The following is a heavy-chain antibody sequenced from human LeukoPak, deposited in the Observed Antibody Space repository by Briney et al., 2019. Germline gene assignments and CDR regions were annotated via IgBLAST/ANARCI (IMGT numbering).Heavy chain of an antibody. D-gene: IGHD1-1*01. J-gene: IGHJ6*02. CDR1: GFTFSSYA. V-gene: IGHV3-23*01. CDR2: ISGSGGST. CDR3: AKDKGWGYSAYDFYGMDV. Sequence: GGSLRLSCAASGFTFSSYAMSWVRQAPGKGLEWVSAISGSGGSTYYADSVKGRFTISRDSSKHTLYLQMNSLRAEDTAIYYCAKDKGWGYSAYDFYGMDVWGQGTTVTVSS.